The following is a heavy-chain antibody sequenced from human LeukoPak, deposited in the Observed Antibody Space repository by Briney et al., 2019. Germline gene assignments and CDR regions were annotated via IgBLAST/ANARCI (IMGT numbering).Heavy chain of an antibody. V-gene: IGHV1-8*01. D-gene: IGHD3-22*01. J-gene: IGHJ5*02. CDR3: ARMSYYNSSGDNWFDP. CDR2: MNPNSGNT. Sequence: ASVNVSCKASGYTLTTYDINWVRQATGQGLEWMGWMNPNSGNTGYAQKFQGRVTMTRNHSISTAYMELSSLRSEDTAVYYCARMSYYNSSGDNWFDPWGQGTLVTVST. CDR1: GYTLTTYD.